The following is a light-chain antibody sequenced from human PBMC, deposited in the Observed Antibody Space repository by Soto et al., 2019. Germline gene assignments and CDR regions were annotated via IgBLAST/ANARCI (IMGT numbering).Light chain of an antibody. CDR2: AAS. J-gene: IGKJ1*01. Sequence: DIEITQSPSSVSASVGDRVTITFRASQGISSWLAWYQQKPGKAPKLLIYAASSLQSGVPSRFSGSGSGTDFTLTISNMQREDFATYYCLQTYNLPRTFGQGNKVEIK. CDR1: QGISSW. CDR3: LQTYNLPRT. V-gene: IGKV1-12*01.